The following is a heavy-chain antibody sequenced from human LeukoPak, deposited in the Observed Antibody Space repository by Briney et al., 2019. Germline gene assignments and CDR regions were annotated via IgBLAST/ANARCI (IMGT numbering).Heavy chain of an antibody. CDR1: GGTFSSYA. Sequence: SVKVSCKASGGTFSSYAISWVRQAPGQGLEWMGRIIPILGIANYAQKFQGRVTITADKSTSTAYMELSSLRSEDTAVYYCAAGSGTAMVRIDYWGQGTLVTVSS. D-gene: IGHD5-18*01. V-gene: IGHV1-69*04. CDR3: AAGSGTAMVRIDY. J-gene: IGHJ4*02. CDR2: IIPILGIA.